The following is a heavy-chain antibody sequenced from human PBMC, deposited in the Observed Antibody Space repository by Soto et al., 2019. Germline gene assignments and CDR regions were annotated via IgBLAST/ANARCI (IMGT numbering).Heavy chain of an antibody. J-gene: IGHJ4*02. CDR3: AGRCDSTTCLGHFDY. D-gene: IGHD2-2*01. Sequence: PVKVSCKASGGTFSSYAISWVRQAPGQGLEWMGGIIPIFGTANYAQKFQGRVTITADESTSTAYMELSSLRSEDTAVYYCAGRCDSTTCLGHFDYWGQGRLVTVSS. CDR1: GGTFSSYA. V-gene: IGHV1-69*01. CDR2: IIPIFGTA.